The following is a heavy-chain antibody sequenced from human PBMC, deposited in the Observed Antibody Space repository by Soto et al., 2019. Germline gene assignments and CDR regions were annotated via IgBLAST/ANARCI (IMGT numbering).Heavy chain of an antibody. J-gene: IGHJ6*02. CDR2: MYNSGST. CDR3: ARGLWGYCGTDCYPLDV. CDR1: GGSISSGGYY. Sequence: PSETLSLTCAVSGGSISSGGYYWSWIRQHPGKGLEWIGYMYNSGSTFYNPSFKSRVTISVDTSKNQFSLKLNSVTAADTAVYYCARGLWGYCGTDCYPLDVWGQGTTVTVSS. V-gene: IGHV4-61*08. D-gene: IGHD2-21*02.